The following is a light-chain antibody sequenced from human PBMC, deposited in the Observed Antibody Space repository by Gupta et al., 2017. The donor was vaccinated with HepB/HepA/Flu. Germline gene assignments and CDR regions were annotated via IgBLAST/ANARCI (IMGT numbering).Light chain of an antibody. Sequence: DFVLTQSPLSRPVTLGQPASISCTSSRSLVSTDGNTSFDWFHQWPGQSPRRLIYKVSTRDSGVPDRFSGSGSGTXFTLKIXSVEAEHIGVYFCMQDKWWPTTLAXGTKMEI. J-gene: IGKJ2*01. CDR3: MQDKWWPTT. CDR2: KVS. CDR1: RSLVSTDGNTS. V-gene: IGKV2-30*01.